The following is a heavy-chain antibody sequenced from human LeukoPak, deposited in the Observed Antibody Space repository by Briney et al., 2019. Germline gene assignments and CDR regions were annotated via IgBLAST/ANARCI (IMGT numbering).Heavy chain of an antibody. CDR3: ARDTGDMGFGETTYFDH. CDR1: GGSISSGDYY. CDR2: IYYSGST. D-gene: IGHD3-10*01. J-gene: IGHJ4*02. Sequence: SETLSLTCTVSGGSISSGDYYWSWIRQPPGKGLEWIGYIYYSGSTYYNPSLKSRVTISVDTSKNQFSLKLSSVTAADTAVYYCARDTGDMGFGETTYFDHWGQGTLVTVSS. V-gene: IGHV4-30-4*01.